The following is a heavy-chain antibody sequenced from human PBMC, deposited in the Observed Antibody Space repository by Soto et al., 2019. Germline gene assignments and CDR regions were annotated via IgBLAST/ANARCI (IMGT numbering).Heavy chain of an antibody. CDR1: GGSVSSGSYY. V-gene: IGHV4-61*01. CDR3: ARDRVIAYYDSSGSPSGFDY. Sequence: SETLSLTCTVSGGSVSSGSYYWSWIRQPPGKGLEWIGYIYYSGSTNYNPSLKSRVTISVDTSKNQLSLKLISVTAADTAVYYCARDRVIAYYDSSGSPSGFDYWGQGTLVTVSS. D-gene: IGHD3-22*01. CDR2: IYYSGST. J-gene: IGHJ4*02.